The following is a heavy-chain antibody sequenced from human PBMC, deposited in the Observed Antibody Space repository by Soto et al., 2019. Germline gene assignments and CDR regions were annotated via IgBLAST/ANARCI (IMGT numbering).Heavy chain of an antibody. V-gene: IGHV3-30-3*01. D-gene: IGHD3-3*01. J-gene: IGHJ3*02. Sequence: QVQLVESGGGVVQPGRSLRLSCAASGFTFSSYAMQWVRQAPGKGLEWVAVISYDGSNKYYADSVKGRFTISRDNSKNTLYLQMNSLRAEDTAVYYCARDAGEGITIFGEDAFDIWGQGTMVTVSS. CDR2: ISYDGSNK. CDR1: GFTFSSYA. CDR3: ARDAGEGITIFGEDAFDI.